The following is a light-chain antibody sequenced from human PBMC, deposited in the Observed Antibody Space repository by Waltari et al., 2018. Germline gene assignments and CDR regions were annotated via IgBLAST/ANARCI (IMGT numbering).Light chain of an antibody. CDR3: MQALQTPYT. V-gene: IGKV2-28*01. CDR2: LGS. Sequence: DIVMTQPPLSLPVTPGAPASISCRSSQSLLYSNGYNYLEWYLQKPGQSPQVLVYLGSNRASGVPDRFSGSGSGTDFTLKISRVEAEDVGVYYCMQALQTPYTFGQGTKLEIK. J-gene: IGKJ2*01. CDR1: QSLLYSNGYNY.